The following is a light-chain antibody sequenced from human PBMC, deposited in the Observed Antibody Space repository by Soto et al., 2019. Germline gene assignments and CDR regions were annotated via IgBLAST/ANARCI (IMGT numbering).Light chain of an antibody. CDR3: QQYDSYPYT. V-gene: IGKV1-5*03. J-gene: IGKJ2*01. CDR2: RAS. CDR1: QSISSW. Sequence: DIQMTQSPSTLSASVGDRVTITCRASQSISSWLAWYQQKPGKAPKLLISRASSLESGVPSSFSGGGSGTEFTLTISSLQPDDFATYYCQQYDSYPYTFGQGTKLRSN.